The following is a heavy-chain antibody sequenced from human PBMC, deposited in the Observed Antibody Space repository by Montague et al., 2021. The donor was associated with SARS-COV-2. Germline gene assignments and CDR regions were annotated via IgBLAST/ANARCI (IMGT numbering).Heavy chain of an antibody. CDR3: AKDMRGGSPRYLDF. CDR2: ISGSADNT. J-gene: IGHJ4*02. CDR1: EFAFRNYA. D-gene: IGHD2-15*01. V-gene: IGHV3-23*01. Sequence: SLRLSCAASEFAFRNYAMSWVRQAPGKGLEWVSCISGSADNTYHADSVKGRFTVSRDNSKNTLYLQMNSLRAEDTALYYCAKDMRGGSPRYLDFWGQGALVTVSS.